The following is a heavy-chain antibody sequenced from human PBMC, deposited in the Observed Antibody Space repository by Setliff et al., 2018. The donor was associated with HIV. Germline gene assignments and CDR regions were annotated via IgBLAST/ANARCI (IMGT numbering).Heavy chain of an antibody. CDR2: IIPIFGTS. CDR1: GVTFTTDP. D-gene: IGHD5-12*01. Sequence: SVKVSCKASGVTFTTDPFTWVRQAPGQGLEWMGRIIPIFGTSTYAQKFQARVTITADESTSTAYMELSSLRSEDTAMYYCARDRGYSGHDYRNAFDIWGQGTMVTVSS. J-gene: IGHJ3*02. V-gene: IGHV1-69*13. CDR3: ARDRGYSGHDYRNAFDI.